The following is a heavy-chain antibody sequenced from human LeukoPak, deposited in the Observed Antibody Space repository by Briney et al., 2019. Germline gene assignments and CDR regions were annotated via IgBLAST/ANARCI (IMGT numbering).Heavy chain of an antibody. J-gene: IGHJ4*02. CDR3: ARAPVTSCRGAYCYPFDY. Sequence: GGSLRLSCAASGFSFSSYAMSWVRQAPGKGLEWVSATSSSDAGTYYADSVRGRFTISRDNSKNTLYLQMNSLRVEDAAVYYCARAPVTSCRGAYCYPFDYWGQGTLVTVSS. CDR2: TSSSDAGT. D-gene: IGHD2-21*01. CDR1: GFSFSSYA. V-gene: IGHV3-23*01.